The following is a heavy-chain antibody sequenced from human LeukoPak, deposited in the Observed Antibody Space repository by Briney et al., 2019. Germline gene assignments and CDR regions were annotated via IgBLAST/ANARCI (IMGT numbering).Heavy chain of an antibody. CDR3: ARGREMTSIGGFDY. J-gene: IGHJ4*02. CDR1: GGSISSSSYY. CDR2: IYYSGST. Sequence: SETLSLTCTVSGGSISSSSYYWGWIRQPPGKGLEWIGSIYYSGSTYYNPSLKSRVTISVDTSKNQFSLKLSSVTAADTAVYYCARGREMTSIGGFDYWGQGNLVTVSS. D-gene: IGHD5-24*01. V-gene: IGHV4-39*01.